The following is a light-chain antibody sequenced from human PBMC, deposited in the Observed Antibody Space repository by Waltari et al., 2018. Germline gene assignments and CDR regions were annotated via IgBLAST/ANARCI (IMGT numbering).Light chain of an antibody. CDR3: SSYTSTHIPFG. Sequence: QSALTQPASVSGSPGQSITISCTGTSSDVGAYDFVSWYQHHPGKVPKVIIYEVNNRPSGVSYCFSASKSGNTASPTIAGLQAEDEAEYYCSSYTSTHIPFGVGTGTKVT. CDR2: EVN. V-gene: IGLV2-14*01. J-gene: IGLJ1*01. CDR1: SSDVGAYDF.